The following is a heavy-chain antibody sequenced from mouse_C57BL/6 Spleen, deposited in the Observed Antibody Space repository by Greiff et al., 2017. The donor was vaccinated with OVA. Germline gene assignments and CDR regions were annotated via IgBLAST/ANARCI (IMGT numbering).Heavy chain of an antibody. V-gene: IGHV5-17*01. CDR1: GFTFSDYG. J-gene: IGHJ2*01. D-gene: IGHD1-1*01. CDR3: ASGYYGSSPFDY. Sequence: EVQLQESGGGLVKPGGSLKLSCAASGFTFSDYGMHWVRQAPEKGLEWVAYISSGSSTIYYADTVKGRFTISRDNAKNTLFLQMTSLRSEDTAMYYCASGYYGSSPFDYWGQGTTLTVSS. CDR2: ISSGSSTI.